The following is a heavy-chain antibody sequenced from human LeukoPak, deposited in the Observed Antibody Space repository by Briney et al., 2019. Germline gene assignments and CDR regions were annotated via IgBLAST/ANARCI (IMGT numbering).Heavy chain of an antibody. J-gene: IGHJ5*02. D-gene: IGHD1-1*01. CDR2: IYYLGST. V-gene: IGHV4-61*10. Sequence: SETLSLTCAVYGGSFSSGSYYYSWIRQPAGKGLEWIGHIYYLGSTSYNPSLRSRVTISMDASKNQFSLTLTSVTAADTAVYYCAVTWNADRTFAPWGQGILVTVS. CDR1: GGSFSSGSYY. CDR3: AVTWNADRTFAP.